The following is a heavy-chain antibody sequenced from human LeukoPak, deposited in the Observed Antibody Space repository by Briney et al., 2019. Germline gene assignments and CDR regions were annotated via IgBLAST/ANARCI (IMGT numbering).Heavy chain of an antibody. CDR1: GFTFSSYD. D-gene: IGHD6-19*01. Sequence: GGSLRLSCAASGFTFSSYDMTWVRQAPGRGLEWVSSIRPSGDNTYYGDSVKGRFTISRDNSKNTVYLQMNNMRVDDTAVYYCARVAGWHWFNPWGPGTLVTVSS. CDR2: IRPSGDNT. J-gene: IGHJ5*02. V-gene: IGHV3-23*01. CDR3: ARVAGWHWFNP.